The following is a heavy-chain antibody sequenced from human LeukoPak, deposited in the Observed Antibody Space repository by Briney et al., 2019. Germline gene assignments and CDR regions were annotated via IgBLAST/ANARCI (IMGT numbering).Heavy chain of an antibody. CDR1: GFRFGSEW. J-gene: IGHJ4*02. V-gene: IGHV3-7*01. Sequence: PGGSLRLSCAASGFRFGSEWMSWVRQSPEKGLEWVANISPDGSEKYYVDSVRGRFTVSRDNGKNSLYLQLNSLRADDTAVYFCAKGGDFDYWGQGTLVTVSS. D-gene: IGHD3-16*01. CDR2: ISPDGSEK. CDR3: AKGGDFDY.